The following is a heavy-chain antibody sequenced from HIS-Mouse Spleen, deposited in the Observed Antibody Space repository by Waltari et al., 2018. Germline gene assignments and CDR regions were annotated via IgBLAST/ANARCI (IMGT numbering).Heavy chain of an antibody. V-gene: IGHV4-39*07. J-gene: IGHJ2*01. CDR3: AREIPYSSSWYDWYFDL. D-gene: IGHD6-13*01. Sequence: QLQLQESGPGLVKPSETLSLTCTVSGGSISSSSYYWGWISQPPGKGLEWIGSIYYSGSTYDNPSLKSRVTISVDTSKNQFSLKLSSVTAADTAVYYCAREIPYSSSWYDWYFDLWGRGTLVTVSS. CDR2: IYYSGST. CDR1: GGSISSSSYY.